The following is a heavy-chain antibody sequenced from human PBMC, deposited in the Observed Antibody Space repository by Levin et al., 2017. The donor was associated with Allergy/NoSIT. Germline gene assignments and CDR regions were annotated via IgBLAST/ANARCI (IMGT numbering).Heavy chain of an antibody. CDR1: GFTFSDYG. CDR3: ARDRSWYFDL. J-gene: IGHJ2*01. V-gene: IGHV3-33*01. CDR2: IYSDGSNR. Sequence: GGSLRLSCAASGFTFSDYGIHWVRQAPGKGLEWVTIIYSDGSNRYYTDSVKGRFTISRDNSKNTVDLQMNSLRAEDTAVYYCARDRSWYFDLWGRGTLVTVSS.